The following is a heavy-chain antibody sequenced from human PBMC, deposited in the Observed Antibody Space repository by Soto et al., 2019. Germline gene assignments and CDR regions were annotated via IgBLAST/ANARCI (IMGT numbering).Heavy chain of an antibody. D-gene: IGHD2-21*02. CDR2: INPNSGGT. J-gene: IGHJ6*02. V-gene: IGHV1-2*04. CDR1: GYTFTGYY. CDR3: AGDDHGSRLTEENYYYYGMDV. Sequence: ASVKVSCKASGYTFTGYYMHWVRQAPGQGLEWMGWINPNSGGTNYAQKFQGWVTMTRDTSISTAYMELSRLRSDDTAVYYCAGDDHGSRLTEENYYYYGMDVWGQGTTVTVSS.